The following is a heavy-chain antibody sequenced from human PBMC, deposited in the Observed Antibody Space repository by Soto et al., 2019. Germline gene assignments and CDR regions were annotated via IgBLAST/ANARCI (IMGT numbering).Heavy chain of an antibody. J-gene: IGHJ6*01. D-gene: IGHD6-19*01. CDR3: AREQWLVLVLDYYYYRMEV. V-gene: IGHV6-1*01. CDR2: TYYRSKWYN. Sequence: PSQTLSLTCAISVYSVSSNSAAWNWITQSPSRGLEWLGRTYYRSKWYNDYAVSVKSRITINPDTSKNQFSLQLNSVTPEDTAVYYCAREQWLVLVLDYYYYRMEVWGQGITVNVS. CDR1: VYSVSSNSAA.